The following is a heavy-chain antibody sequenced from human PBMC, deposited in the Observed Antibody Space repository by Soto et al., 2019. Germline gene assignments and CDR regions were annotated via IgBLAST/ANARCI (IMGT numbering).Heavy chain of an antibody. CDR2: ISYDGSNK. D-gene: IGHD6-6*01. CDR3: VRLPPVRSWYFDL. V-gene: IGHV3-30*03. Sequence: QVQLVESGGGVVQPGRSLRLSCAASGFTFSSYGMHWVRQAPGKGLEWVAVISYDGSNKYYADSVKGRFTISRDNSKNTLYLQMNSLRAEDTAVYYCVRLPPVRSWYFDLWGRGTLVTVSS. J-gene: IGHJ2*01. CDR1: GFTFSSYG.